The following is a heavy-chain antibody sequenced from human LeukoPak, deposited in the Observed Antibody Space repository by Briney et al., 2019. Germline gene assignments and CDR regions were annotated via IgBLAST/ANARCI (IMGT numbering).Heavy chain of an antibody. CDR1: GTTVISKY. V-gene: IGHV3-66*01. Sequence: GGSLRLSCAASGTTVISKYMSWVRQAPGKGLEWGSIIYSGGNTFYADSVKGRFTISRDNSKNTLYLQMNSLRAEDTAVYYCARDSGTGGVTFDYWGQGTLVTVSS. D-gene: IGHD3-16*01. J-gene: IGHJ4*02. CDR2: IYSGGNT. CDR3: ARDSGTGGVTFDY.